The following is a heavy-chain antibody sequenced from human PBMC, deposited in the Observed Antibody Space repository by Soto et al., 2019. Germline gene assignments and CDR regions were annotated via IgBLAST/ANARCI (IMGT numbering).Heavy chain of an antibody. CDR1: GGSISSSSYY. D-gene: IGHD1-26*01. CDR2: IYYSGST. V-gene: IGHV4-39*01. J-gene: IGHJ4*02. CDR3: ARRVYSGSYNYYFDK. Sequence: SETLSLTCTVSGGSISSSSYYWGWIRQPPGKGLEWIGSIYYSGSTSYNPSLKSRVTISVDTAKNQFSLKLSSVTAADTAVYYCARRVYSGSYNYYFDKWGQGALVTVSS.